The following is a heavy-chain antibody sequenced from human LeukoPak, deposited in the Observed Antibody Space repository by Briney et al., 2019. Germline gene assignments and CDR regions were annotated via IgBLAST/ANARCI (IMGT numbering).Heavy chain of an antibody. Sequence: GASVKVSCKASGGTFSSYAINWVRQAPGQGLEWMGGIIPIIETASYAQKFQGRVTITADESTSTAYMELSSLRSEDTAVYFCARSLRHRGYYYYYMDVWGKGTTVTVSS. CDR3: ARSLRHRGYYYYYMDV. J-gene: IGHJ6*03. CDR2: IIPIIETA. V-gene: IGHV1-69*13. CDR1: GGTFSSYA.